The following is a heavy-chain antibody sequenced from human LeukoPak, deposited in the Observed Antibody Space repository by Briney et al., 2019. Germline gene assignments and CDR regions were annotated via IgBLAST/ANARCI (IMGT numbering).Heavy chain of an antibody. CDR1: GFTFNTYS. CDR3: ARGFCTGGSCTKFDY. CDR2: ISPTSGHI. Sequence: PGGSLRLSCAASGFTFNTYSMNWVRQAPGEGLEWVSSISPTSGHIYYADSVKGRFTISRDNAQSSLYLQMNSLRAEDTAVYFCARGFCTGGSCTKFDYRGQGTLVTVSS. V-gene: IGHV3-21*01. D-gene: IGHD2-15*01. J-gene: IGHJ4*02.